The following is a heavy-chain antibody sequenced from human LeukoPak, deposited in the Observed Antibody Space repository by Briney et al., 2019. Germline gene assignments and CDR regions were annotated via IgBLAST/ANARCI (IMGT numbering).Heavy chain of an antibody. Sequence: PGGSLRLSCAASGFTFSNAWMSWVRQAPGKGLEWVSAISGSGGSTYYADSVKGRFTISRDNSKNTLYLQMNSLRAEDTAVYYCAKCGGSCYSRLGYWGQGTLVTVSS. CDR3: AKCGGSCYSRLGY. D-gene: IGHD2-15*01. CDR1: GFTFSNAW. CDR2: ISGSGGST. J-gene: IGHJ4*02. V-gene: IGHV3-23*01.